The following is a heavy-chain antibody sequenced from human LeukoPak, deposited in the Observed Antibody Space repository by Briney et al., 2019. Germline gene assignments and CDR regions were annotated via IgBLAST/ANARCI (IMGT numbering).Heavy chain of an antibody. CDR2: ISSSSSYI. V-gene: IGHV3-21*06. D-gene: IGHD4-23*01. CDR3: ARSRITPYYYYGMDV. Sequence: PGGSLRLSCAASGFTFSGYNMNWVRQAPGKGLEWVSSISSSSSYIYYADSVKGRFTISRDNAKNSLYLQMSSLRAEDTAVYYCARSRITPYYYYGMDVWGQGTTVTVSS. J-gene: IGHJ6*02. CDR1: GFTFSGYN.